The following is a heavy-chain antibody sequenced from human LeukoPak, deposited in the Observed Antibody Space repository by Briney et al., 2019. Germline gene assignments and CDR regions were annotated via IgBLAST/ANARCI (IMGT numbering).Heavy chain of an antibody. J-gene: IGHJ5*02. CDR2: IYYSGST. V-gene: IGHV4-59*01. D-gene: IGHD3-3*01. CDR3: ARGQLYDFWSGYYTPGWFDP. Sequence: PSETLSLTCTVSGGSISSYYWSWIRQPPGKGLEWIGYIYYSGSTNYNPSLKSRVTISVDTSKNQFSLKLSSVTAADTAVYYCARGQLYDFWSGYYTPGWFDPWGQGTLVTVSS. CDR1: GGSISSYY.